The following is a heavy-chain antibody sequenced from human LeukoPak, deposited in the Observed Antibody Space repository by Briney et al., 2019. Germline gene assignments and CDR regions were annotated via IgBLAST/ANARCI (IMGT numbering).Heavy chain of an antibody. CDR3: ARAVVVTASDY. J-gene: IGHJ4*02. CDR2: INSDGSTT. V-gene: IGHV3-74*01. D-gene: IGHD2-21*02. Sequence: GGSLRLSCAASGFTFSSYWMHWVRQAPGKGLVWVSRINSDGSTTTYADSVKGRFTISRDNAKNTLYLQMNSLRAEDTAVYYSARAVVVTASDYWGQGTLVTVSS. CDR1: GFTFSSYW.